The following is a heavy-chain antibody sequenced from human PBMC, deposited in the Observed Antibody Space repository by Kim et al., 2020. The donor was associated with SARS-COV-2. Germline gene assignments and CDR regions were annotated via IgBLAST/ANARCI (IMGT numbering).Heavy chain of an antibody. CDR1: GYTFTSYA. Sequence: ASVKVSCKASGYTFTSYAMHWVRQAPGQRLEWMGWINAGNGNTKYSQKFQGRVTITRDTSASTAYMELSSLRSEDTAVYYCARAPLNIVVVVAASWYFDLWGRGTLVTVSS. D-gene: IGHD2-15*01. CDR2: INAGNGNT. V-gene: IGHV1-3*01. J-gene: IGHJ2*01. CDR3: ARAPLNIVVVVAASWYFDL.